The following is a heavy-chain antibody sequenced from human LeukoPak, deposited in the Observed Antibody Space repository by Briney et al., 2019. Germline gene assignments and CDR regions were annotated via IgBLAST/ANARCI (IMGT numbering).Heavy chain of an antibody. D-gene: IGHD3-22*01. CDR1: GFTFSSYE. Sequence: GGSLRLSCAASGFTFSSYEMKWVRQAPGEGLEWISYISSSSSYTNYADSVKGRFTISRDNAKNSLYLQMNSLRAEDTAVYYCAREFKGYYYDSSDQNDAFDIWGQGTMVTVSS. CDR2: ISSSSSYT. J-gene: IGHJ3*02. V-gene: IGHV3-21*05. CDR3: AREFKGYYYDSSDQNDAFDI.